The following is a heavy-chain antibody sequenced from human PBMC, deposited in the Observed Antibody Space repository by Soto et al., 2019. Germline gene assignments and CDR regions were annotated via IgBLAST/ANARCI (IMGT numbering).Heavy chain of an antibody. CDR1: GYTFTSYG. V-gene: IGHV1-18*01. Sequence: ASVKVSCKASGYTFTSYGISWVRQAPGQGLEWMGWIGAYNGNTNYAQKLQGRVTMTTDTSTSTAYMELRSLRSDDTAVYYCARDHWSRYCSGGSCYFRFDPWGQGTLVTVSS. D-gene: IGHD2-15*01. CDR3: ARDHWSRYCSGGSCYFRFDP. CDR2: IGAYNGNT. J-gene: IGHJ5*02.